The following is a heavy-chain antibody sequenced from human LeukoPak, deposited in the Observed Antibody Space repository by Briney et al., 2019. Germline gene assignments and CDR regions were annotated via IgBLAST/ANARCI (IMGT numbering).Heavy chain of an antibody. Sequence: ASVKVSCKASGDTFSSYAISWVRQAPGQGLEWMGGINPIFGTANYAQKFQGRVTITTDESTSTAYMELSSLRSEDTAVYYCASGYCSGGSCPPSSYYYYYMDVWGKGTTVTVSS. D-gene: IGHD2-15*01. J-gene: IGHJ6*03. V-gene: IGHV1-69*05. CDR2: INPIFGTA. CDR3: ASGYCSGGSCPPSSYYYYYMDV. CDR1: GDTFSSYA.